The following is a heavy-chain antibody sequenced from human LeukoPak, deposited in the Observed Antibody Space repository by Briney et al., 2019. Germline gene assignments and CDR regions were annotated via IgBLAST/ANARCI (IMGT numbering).Heavy chain of an antibody. CDR3: ARVRFGIPILPRVYYYYMDV. CDR1: GYTFTSYG. V-gene: IGHV1-18*01. J-gene: IGHJ6*03. Sequence: VASVKVSCKASGYTFTSYGISWVRQAPGQGLEWMGWISAYNGNTNYAQKLQGRVTMTTDTSTSTAYMELRSLRSDDTAVYYCARVRFGIPILPRVYYYYMDVWGKGTTVTISS. CDR2: ISAYNGNT. D-gene: IGHD3-10*01.